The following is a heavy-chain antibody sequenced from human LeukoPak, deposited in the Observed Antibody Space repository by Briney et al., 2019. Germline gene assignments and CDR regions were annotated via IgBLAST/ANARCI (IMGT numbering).Heavy chain of an antibody. D-gene: IGHD1-26*01. Sequence: PSETLSLTCTVSGYSISSGYYWGWIRQPPGKGLEWIGSIYHSGSTYYNPSLKSRVTISVDTSKNQFSLKLSSVTAADTAVYYCASGGIYYGAAFDFWGQGTLVTVSS. J-gene: IGHJ4*02. CDR2: IYHSGST. CDR1: GYSISSGYY. CDR3: ASGGIYYGAAFDF. V-gene: IGHV4-38-2*02.